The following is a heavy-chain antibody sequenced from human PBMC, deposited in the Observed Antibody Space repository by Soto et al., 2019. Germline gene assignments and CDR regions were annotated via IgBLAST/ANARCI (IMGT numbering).Heavy chain of an antibody. CDR2: IIPIFGMA. CDR3: ARGGAVVVPGAVDRHNWFDP. Sequence: GASVKVSCKASGGTFSSYAISWVRQAPGQGLEWMGGIIPIFGMANYAQKFQGRVTITADKSTSTVYMELSSLRSEDTAVYYCARGGAVVVPGAVDRHNWFDPWGQGTLVTVSS. CDR1: GGTFSSYA. J-gene: IGHJ5*02. D-gene: IGHD2-2*01. V-gene: IGHV1-69*10.